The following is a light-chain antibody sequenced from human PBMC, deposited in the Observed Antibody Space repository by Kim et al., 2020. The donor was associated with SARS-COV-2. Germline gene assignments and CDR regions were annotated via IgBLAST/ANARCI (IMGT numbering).Light chain of an antibody. CDR3: QAWDSSTAHYV. Sequence: SSELTQPPSVSVSPGQTASITCSGDKLGDKYACWYQQKPGQSPVLVIYQDSKRPSGIPERFSGSNSGNTATLTISGTQAMDEADYYCQAWDSSTAHYVFGTGTKVTV. CDR2: QDS. V-gene: IGLV3-1*01. J-gene: IGLJ1*01. CDR1: KLGDKY.